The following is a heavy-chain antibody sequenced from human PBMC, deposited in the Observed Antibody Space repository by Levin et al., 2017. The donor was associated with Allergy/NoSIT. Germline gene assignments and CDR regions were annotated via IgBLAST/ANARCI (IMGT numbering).Heavy chain of an antibody. CDR2: ISYDGSNK. V-gene: IGHV3-30*18. D-gene: IGHD3-10*01. CDR1: GFTFSSYG. Sequence: GESLKISCAASGFTFSSYGMHWVRQAPGKGLEWVAVISYDGSNKYYADSVKGRFTISRDNSKNTLYLQMNSLRAEDTAVYYCANVGPNDAFDIWGQGTMVTVSS. J-gene: IGHJ3*02. CDR3: ANVGPNDAFDI.